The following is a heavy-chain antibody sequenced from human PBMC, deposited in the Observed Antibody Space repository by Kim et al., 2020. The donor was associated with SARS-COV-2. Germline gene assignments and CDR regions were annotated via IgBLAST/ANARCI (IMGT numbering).Heavy chain of an antibody. CDR1: GFTFGDYD. CDR3: AKDIRRTAMVTDAFDI. Sequence: GGSLRLSCAASGFTFGDYDMHWVRQAPGKGLEWVSGIRWNSGSIGYADSVKGRFIISRDNSKNSLYLQMNSLRAEDTALYYCAKDIRRTAMVTDAFDIWGQGTMVTVSS. J-gene: IGHJ3*02. D-gene: IGHD5-18*01. CDR2: IRWNSGSI. V-gene: IGHV3-9*01.